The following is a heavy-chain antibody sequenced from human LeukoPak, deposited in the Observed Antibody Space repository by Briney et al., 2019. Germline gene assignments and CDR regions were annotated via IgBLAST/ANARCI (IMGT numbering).Heavy chain of an antibody. V-gene: IGHV3-48*04. J-gene: IGHJ6*03. Sequence: PGGSLRLSCAASGFTFSSYSMNWVRQAPGKGLEWVSYISSSSSTIYYADSVKGRFTISRDNAKNSLYLQMNSLRAEDTAVYYCARDVATILMDVWGKGTTVTVSS. CDR1: GFTFSSYS. CDR3: ARDVATILMDV. CDR2: ISSSSSTI. D-gene: IGHD5-12*01.